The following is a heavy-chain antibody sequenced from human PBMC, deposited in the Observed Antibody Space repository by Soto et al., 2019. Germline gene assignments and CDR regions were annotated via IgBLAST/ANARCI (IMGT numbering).Heavy chain of an antibody. CDR1: GFTFSSYG. J-gene: IGHJ6*01. CDR2: ISYDGSNK. CDR3: AKDVGFGDLKDYYGMDV. V-gene: IGHV3-30*18. D-gene: IGHD3-10*01. Sequence: QVQLVESGGGVVQPGRSLRLSCAASGFTFSSYGMHWVRQAPGKGLEWVAVISYDGSNKYYADSVKGRFTISRDNSKNTLYLQMNSLRAEDTAVYYCAKDVGFGDLKDYYGMDVW.